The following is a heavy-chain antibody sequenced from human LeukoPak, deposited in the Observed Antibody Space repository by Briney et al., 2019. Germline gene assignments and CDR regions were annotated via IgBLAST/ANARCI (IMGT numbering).Heavy chain of an antibody. V-gene: IGHV5-51*04. CDR3: ARSSDIRTSGWYGVDY. D-gene: IGHD6-19*01. CDR2: IYPGDSDT. J-gene: IGHJ4*02. Sequence: GESLKISCKCSGYSFTNYWIGWVRQMPGKGLEWMGIIYPGDSDTRYSPSFQGQVTISVDKPISTAYLQWSSLKASDTAMYYCARSSDIRTSGWYGVDYWGQGTLVTVSS. CDR1: GYSFTNYW.